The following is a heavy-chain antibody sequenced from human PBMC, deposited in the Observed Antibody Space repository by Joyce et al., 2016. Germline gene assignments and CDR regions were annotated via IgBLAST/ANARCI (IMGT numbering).Heavy chain of an antibody. D-gene: IGHD2-15*01. J-gene: IGHJ4*02. Sequence: QVQLQESGQGLVKPSGTLSLTCAVSGDSISSSNWWSWVRQPPGKGLEWIGESYHSGNTNYNPSLKSRVTISIDKSKNQFSLKLSSVTAADTAVYYCARLKWASDYCSGVICYSFFDYWGQGTLVTVSS. CDR3: ARLKWASDYCSGVICYSFFDY. CDR1: GDSISSSNW. CDR2: SYHSGNT. V-gene: IGHV4-4*02.